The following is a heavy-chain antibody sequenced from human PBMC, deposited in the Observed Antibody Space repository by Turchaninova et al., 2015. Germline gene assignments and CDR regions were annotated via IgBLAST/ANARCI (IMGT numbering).Heavy chain of an antibody. CDR1: GFTFSSYG. CDR3: ATLPYDAFDI. V-gene: IGHV3-30*02. CDR2: IRNDGSNK. J-gene: IGHJ3*02. Sequence: QVQLVESGGGVVQPGGSLRLSCAASGFTFSSYGMQWVRQAPGKGLEWVAFIRNDGSNKYYADSVKGRFTISRDNSKNTLYLQMNSLRAEDTAVYYCATLPYDAFDIWGQGKMVTVSS.